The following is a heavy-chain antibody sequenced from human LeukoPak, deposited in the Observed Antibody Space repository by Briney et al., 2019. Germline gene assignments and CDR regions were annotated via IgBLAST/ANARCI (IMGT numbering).Heavy chain of an antibody. CDR1: GFTFSSYA. CDR3: AKGTSGGYRVYFDY. Sequence: PGGSLRLSCAASGFTFSSYAMSWVRQAPGKGLEWVSGSNWNGGNTGYADSVKGRFTVSRDNARKSLFLQMNSLRAEDTAVYYCAKGTSGGYRVYFDYWGQGTLVTVSS. CDR2: SNWNGGNT. V-gene: IGHV3-20*04. J-gene: IGHJ4*02. D-gene: IGHD5-24*01.